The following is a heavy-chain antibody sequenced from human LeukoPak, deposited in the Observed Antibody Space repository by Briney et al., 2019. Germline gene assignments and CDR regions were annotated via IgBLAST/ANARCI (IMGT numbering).Heavy chain of an antibody. V-gene: IGHV3-74*01. Sequence: GGSLRLPCAASGFTFSSYWMHWVRQAPGKGPVWVARTNRDGSSTAYADSVKGRFTISKDNAKNTLYLQMNSLRAEDTAVYYCAREARISRDWGQGTLVTVSS. CDR3: AREARISRD. CDR2: TNRDGSST. CDR1: GFTFSSYW. D-gene: IGHD1-14*01. J-gene: IGHJ4*02.